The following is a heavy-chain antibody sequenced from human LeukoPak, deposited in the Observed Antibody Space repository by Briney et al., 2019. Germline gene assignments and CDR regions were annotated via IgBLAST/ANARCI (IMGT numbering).Heavy chain of an antibody. J-gene: IGHJ4*02. Sequence: SETLSLTCAVSGGSINSHYWGWIRQPPGKGLQWIGDIYYTGKNNYNPSLKSRVTISVDTSKNHLSLKLTSVLAADTAIYYCVRRDNTGWNYFDYWGQGILVTVSS. CDR1: GGSINSHY. CDR3: VRRDNTGWNYFDY. CDR2: IYYTGKN. V-gene: IGHV4-59*08. D-gene: IGHD6-19*01.